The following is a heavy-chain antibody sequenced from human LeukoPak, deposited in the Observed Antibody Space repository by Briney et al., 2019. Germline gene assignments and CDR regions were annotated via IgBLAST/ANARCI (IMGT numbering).Heavy chain of an antibody. V-gene: IGHV3-7*01. CDR2: IKQDGGGT. J-gene: IGHJ4*02. Sequence: TGGSLRLSCAASGFTFSNYCMSWVRQAPGKGLEWVANIKQDGGGTYYVDSLKGRFTISRDNAKNSLYLQMNSLKPEDTAVYYCARVAEAAAFDSWGQGTLVTVSS. CDR3: ARVAEAAAFDS. D-gene: IGHD6-13*01. CDR1: GFTFSNYC.